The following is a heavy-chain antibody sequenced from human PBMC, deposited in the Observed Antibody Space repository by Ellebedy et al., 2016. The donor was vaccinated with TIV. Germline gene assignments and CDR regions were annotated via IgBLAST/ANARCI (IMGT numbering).Heavy chain of an antibody. CDR1: GYTFTGYY. J-gene: IGHJ5*01. CDR3: ARQTGYSSYWSSDS. CDR2: INPSNGVT. V-gene: IGHV1-2*02. D-gene: IGHD6-19*01. Sequence: AASVKVSCKASGYTFTGYYLHWVRQAPGQGLEWMGWINPSNGVTNYAQKFQGRVTMGRDTSINTAYINLYRLTSGDTAVYYCARQTGYSSYWSSDSWGQGTLVTVSS.